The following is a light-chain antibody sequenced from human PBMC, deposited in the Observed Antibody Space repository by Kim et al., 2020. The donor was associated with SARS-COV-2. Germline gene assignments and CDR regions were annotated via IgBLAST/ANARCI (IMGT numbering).Light chain of an antibody. V-gene: IGKV3D-20*01. J-gene: IGKJ5*01. CDR2: DAS. CDR3: QQYGITPLT. Sequence: SPGEKAPPSRGASDSVIRSSLAWYQQKPGVAPRVLIYDASPLATGVPHRFSGTGSGTDFTLTTSRLEPEDFAVYYCQQYGITPLTFGAGTRMEIK. CDR1: DSVIRSS.